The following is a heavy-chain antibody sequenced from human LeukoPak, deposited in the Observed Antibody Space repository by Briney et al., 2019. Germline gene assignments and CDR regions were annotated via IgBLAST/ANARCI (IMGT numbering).Heavy chain of an antibody. D-gene: IGHD5-18*01. CDR3: AKDVSLDTAMVFDY. V-gene: IGHV3-23*01. J-gene: IGHJ4*02. CDR2: INDNGAGT. CDR1: GFTFSSYA. Sequence: GGSLRLSCAASGFTFSSYAMSWVRQAPGKGLKWVSTINDNGAGTYYADSVKGRSTISRDNSHNTVSLQMNSLRAEDTAVYYCAKDVSLDTAMVFDYWGQGTLVTVSS.